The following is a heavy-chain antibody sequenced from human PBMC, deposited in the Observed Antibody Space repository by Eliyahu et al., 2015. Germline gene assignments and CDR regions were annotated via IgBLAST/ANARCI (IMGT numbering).Heavy chain of an antibody. D-gene: IGHD1-26*01. CDR1: GFIFRDYY. CDR2: SSSGSSHT. CDR3: ARGHESGSYYSGDY. J-gene: IGHJ4*02. V-gene: IGHV3-11*06. Sequence: QVQLVESGGGLVKPGGSLRLSCAASGFIFRDYYNTWNRQVPGKGLEWVAYSSSGSSHTNYADSVKGRFTISRDNAKNSLYLQMNSLRAEDTAVYYCARGHESGSYYSGDYWGQGTLVTVSS.